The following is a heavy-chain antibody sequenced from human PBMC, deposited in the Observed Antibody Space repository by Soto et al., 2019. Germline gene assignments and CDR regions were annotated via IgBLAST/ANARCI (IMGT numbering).Heavy chain of an antibody. V-gene: IGHV1-18*04. CDR3: ARDLPNYYDSSGYPQYYFDY. D-gene: IGHD3-22*01. CDR1: GYTFTSYG. CDR2: ISAYNGNT. J-gene: IGHJ4*02. Sequence: QVQLVQSGAEVKKPGASVKVSCKASGYTFTSYGISWVRQAPGQGLEWMGWISAYNGNTNYAQKLQGRVTMTTDTSTSTAYMELRSLRSDDTAVYYCARDLPNYYDSSGYPQYYFDYWGQGTLVTVSS.